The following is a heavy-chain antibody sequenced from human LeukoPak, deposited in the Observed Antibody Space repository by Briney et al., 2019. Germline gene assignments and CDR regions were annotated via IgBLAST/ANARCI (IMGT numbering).Heavy chain of an antibody. Sequence: GGSLRLSCAASGFTFSDAWMNWVRQAPGKGLEWVGRIASKTDGGTTDYAAPVKGRFTISRDDSKNTLFLQMNSLKTEDTAVYYCTTGIRGDCGQGTLVTVSS. CDR3: TTGIRGD. V-gene: IGHV3-15*04. CDR1: GFTFSDAW. CDR2: IASKTDGGTT. J-gene: IGHJ4*02.